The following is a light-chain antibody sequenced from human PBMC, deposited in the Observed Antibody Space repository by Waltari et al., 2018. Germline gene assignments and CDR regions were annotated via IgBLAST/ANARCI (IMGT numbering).Light chain of an antibody. CDR1: NIGSKS. J-gene: IGLJ2*01. Sequence: SSVVTPSPSVSVAPGETARITCGGANIGSKSVHWYQQRPGQAPVLVISYDSDRPSGIPERFSGSNSGNTATLTISWVEAEDEADYYCLVWHSTIDHQGVFGGGTKLTVL. CDR3: LVWHSTIDHQGV. CDR2: YDS. V-gene: IGLV3-21*04.